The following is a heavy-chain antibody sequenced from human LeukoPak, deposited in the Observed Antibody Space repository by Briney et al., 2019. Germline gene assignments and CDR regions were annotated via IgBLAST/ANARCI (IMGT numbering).Heavy chain of an antibody. Sequence: GGSLRLSCAASGFTFSSYAMHWVRQAPGKGLEWVTLISYDGSIKYYADSVKGRFTISRDNSKNTLYLQMNSLRSDDTAVYYCARGSSSGWGAPVNNWFDPWGQGTLVTVSS. CDR3: ARGSSSGWGAPVNNWFDP. CDR1: GFTFSSYA. V-gene: IGHV3-30-3*01. J-gene: IGHJ5*02. CDR2: ISYDGSIK. D-gene: IGHD6-19*01.